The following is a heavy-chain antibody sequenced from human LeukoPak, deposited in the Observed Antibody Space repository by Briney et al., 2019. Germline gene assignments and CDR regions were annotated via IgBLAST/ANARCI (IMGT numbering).Heavy chain of an antibody. D-gene: IGHD6-19*01. V-gene: IGHV3-23*01. Sequence: GGSLRLSCAASGFTFSSCAMSWVRQAPGKGLEWVSAISGSGGRPYYADSVKGRYTISRDNSKNTLYLQMNSLRAEDTAVYYCAKAVAGTRTLNYWGQGTLVTVSS. CDR3: AKAVAGTRTLNY. J-gene: IGHJ4*02. CDR2: ISGSGGRP. CDR1: GFTFSSCA.